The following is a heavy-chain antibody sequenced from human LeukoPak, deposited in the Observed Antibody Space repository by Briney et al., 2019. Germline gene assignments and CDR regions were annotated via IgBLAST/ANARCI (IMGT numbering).Heavy chain of an antibody. CDR3: ATGLGDIAVALVRMDV. D-gene: IGHD6-19*01. CDR2: FDPEDGER. J-gene: IGHJ6*04. CDR1: GYTFTGYQ. V-gene: IGHV1-24*01. Sequence: GASVKLPLTSFGYTFTGYQLHLVRQAPGKGLEWMGGFDPEDGERIYAQKFQGRVTMTEDTSTDTAYMELSSLRSEDTAVYYCATGLGDIAVALVRMDVWGDGTPVTVSS.